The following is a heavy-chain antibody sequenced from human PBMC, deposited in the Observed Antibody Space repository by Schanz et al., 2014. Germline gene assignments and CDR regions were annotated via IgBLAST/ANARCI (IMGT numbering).Heavy chain of an antibody. CDR2: MNPNSGNP. V-gene: IGHV1-8*01. J-gene: IGHJ4*02. Sequence: QVQLIQSGAEVKKPGASVKVSCTASGYTFTRYDINWVRQAPGQGLEWLGWMNPNSGNPGFAQKFRGRVTMTRNTARSTAYIELHILTSEDTAVYYGARGRTFDYWGQGTLVTVSS. CDR3: ARGRTFDY. CDR1: GYTFTRYD.